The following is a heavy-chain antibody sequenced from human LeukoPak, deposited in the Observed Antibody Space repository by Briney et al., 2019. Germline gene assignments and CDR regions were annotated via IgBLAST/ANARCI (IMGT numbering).Heavy chain of an antibody. CDR1: GDSISSSSYY. Sequence: PSETLSLTCTVSGDSISSSSYYWGWIRQPPGKGLEWIGSIYYSGSTSYNPSLKSRVTISLDTSKNQFSLKLSSVTAADTAVYYCAREPPPGEGYFDYWGQGTLVTVSS. D-gene: IGHD7-27*01. CDR3: AREPPPGEGYFDY. J-gene: IGHJ4*02. V-gene: IGHV4-39*07. CDR2: IYYSGST.